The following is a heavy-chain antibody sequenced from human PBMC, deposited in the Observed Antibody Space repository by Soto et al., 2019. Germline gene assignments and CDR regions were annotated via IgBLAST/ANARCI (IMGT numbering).Heavy chain of an antibody. Sequence: GGSLRLSCAVSGGTFNRHAINWVRQAPGKGLEWVAVISFDGKNKYYGDSVEGRFTVSRENFNITVYLQMNSLRGEDTAVYFCARDRWEQAPPRYYYGMDVWGQGTTVTVSS. D-gene: IGHD1-26*01. CDR2: ISFDGKNK. CDR1: GGTFNRHA. CDR3: ARDRWEQAPPRYYYGMDV. J-gene: IGHJ6*02. V-gene: IGHV3-30*04.